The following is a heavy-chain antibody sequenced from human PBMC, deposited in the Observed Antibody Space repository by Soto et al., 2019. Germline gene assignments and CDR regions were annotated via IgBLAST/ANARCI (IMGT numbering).Heavy chain of an antibody. D-gene: IGHD6-19*01. CDR2: MNPNSGNT. J-gene: IGHJ4*02. CDR3: ARSGSGWYLY. V-gene: IGHV1-8*01. Sequence: QVQLVQSGAEVKKPGASVKVSCKASGYTFTSYDINWVRQATGQGLEWMGWMNPNSGNTGYAQKFXGXVXMXXNTSISTAYIELSSLRSEDTAVYYCARSGSGWYLYWGQGTLVTVSS. CDR1: GYTFTSYD.